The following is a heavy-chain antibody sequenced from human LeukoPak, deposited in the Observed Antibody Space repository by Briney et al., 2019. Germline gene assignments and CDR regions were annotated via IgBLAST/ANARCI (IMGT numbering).Heavy chain of an antibody. V-gene: IGHV4-34*01. J-gene: IGHJ4*02. CDR3: ARGRRYCSSTSCYRGWGFDY. Sequence: KPSETLSLTCAVYGGSFSGYYWSWIRQPPGNGLEWMGEINLSVSTNYNPSLKSRATISVDTSKNQYSLKLSSVTAADTAVYYCARGRRYCSSTSCYRGWGFDYWGQGTLVTVSS. CDR2: INLSVST. D-gene: IGHD2-2*01. CDR1: GGSFSGYY.